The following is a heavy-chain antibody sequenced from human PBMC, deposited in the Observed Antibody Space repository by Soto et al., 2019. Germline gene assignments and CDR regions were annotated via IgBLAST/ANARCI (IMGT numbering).Heavy chain of an antibody. CDR3: ARDEIVGATEYYFDY. D-gene: IGHD1-26*01. J-gene: IGHJ4*02. CDR2: ISYDGSNK. Sequence: GGSLRLSCAASGFTFSSYAMHWVRQAPGKGLEWVAVISYDGSNKYYADSVKGRFTISRDNSKNTLYLQMNSLRAEDTAVYYCARDEIVGATEYYFDYWSQGTLVTVSS. CDR1: GFTFSSYA. V-gene: IGHV3-30-3*01.